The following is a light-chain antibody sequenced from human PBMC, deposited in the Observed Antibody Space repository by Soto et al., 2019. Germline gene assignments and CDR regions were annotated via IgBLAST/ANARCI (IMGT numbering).Light chain of an antibody. V-gene: IGKV1-5*01. J-gene: IGKJ1*01. CDR3: QQYNSYSWT. CDR2: DAS. CDR1: QSISSW. Sequence: DIQMTQSPSTLSASVGDRVTITCRASQSISSWLAWYQQKTAKAPKLLIYDASCLESGVPSRFSGSGSGTEFTLTISSLQPDDFATYYCQQYNSYSWTFGQGTKVEIK.